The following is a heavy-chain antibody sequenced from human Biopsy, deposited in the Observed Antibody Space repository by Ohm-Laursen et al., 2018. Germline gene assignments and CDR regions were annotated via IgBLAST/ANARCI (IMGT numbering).Heavy chain of an antibody. D-gene: IGHD2-2*01. CDR3: ARRSTTYCSSTSCSFDY. J-gene: IGHJ4*02. CDR1: GFTFSNYW. V-gene: IGHV3-74*01. Sequence: SLRLSCAAPGFTFSNYWMHWVRQAPGKGPVWASRINSDGSSTSYADSVKGRFTISRDNAKDTLYLQMDSLRVEDTAVYYCARRSTTYCSSTSCSFDYWGQGTLVTVSP. CDR2: INSDGSST.